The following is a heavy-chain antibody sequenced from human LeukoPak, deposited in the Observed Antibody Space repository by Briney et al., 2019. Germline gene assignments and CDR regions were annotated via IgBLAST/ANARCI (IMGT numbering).Heavy chain of an antibody. D-gene: IGHD2-15*01. J-gene: IGHJ4*02. CDR3: AKQRSEVVVAATNY. V-gene: IGHV3-23*01. CDR2: ITGGGDTT. Sequence: WGSLRLSCAASGCTFSSYAMTWGRQAPGKGLEWVSSITGGGDTTYYADSVRGRFTISRDNSKNTLSLQTNSLRDEDTAVYYCAKQRSEVVVAATNYWGQGTLVTVSS. CDR1: GCTFSSYA.